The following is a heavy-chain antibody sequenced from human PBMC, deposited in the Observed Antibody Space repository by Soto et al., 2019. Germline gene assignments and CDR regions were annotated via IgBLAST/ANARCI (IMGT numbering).Heavy chain of an antibody. CDR1: GFPFSSYW. V-gene: IGHV3-7*03. CDR2: INRDGSER. J-gene: IGHJ4*02. D-gene: IGHD3-22*01. Sequence: EVQLVESGGGLVQPGGSLRLSCAASGFPFSSYWMSWVRQAPGKGLQWVANINRDGSERYYVDSLKGRFTISRDNAENSLYLQLNSLRDEDTDVYYCTRAPDSSGSYYYFDYWGQGTLVNVSS. CDR3: TRAPDSSGSYYYFDY.